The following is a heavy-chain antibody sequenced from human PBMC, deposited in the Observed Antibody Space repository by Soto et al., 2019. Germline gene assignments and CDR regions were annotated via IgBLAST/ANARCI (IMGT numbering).Heavy chain of an antibody. CDR1: GFTFGTYA. CDR2: ILHDETP. CDR3: AKDLFPTSGQRFFFES. J-gene: IGHJ4*02. V-gene: IGHV3-23*01. Sequence: PLGSLRLSWAASGFTFGTYAMTWVRQAPGRGLEWVSTILHDETPFYTDSVKGRFTISRDNVRGTLYLQMNGLRVEDAALYFCAKDLFPTSGQRFFFESWGQGSLVTVSS. D-gene: IGHD2-21*01.